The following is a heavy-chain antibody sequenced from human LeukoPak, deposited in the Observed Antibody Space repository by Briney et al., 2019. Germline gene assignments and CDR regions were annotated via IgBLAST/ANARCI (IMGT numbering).Heavy chain of an antibody. CDR3: TKGSAVTTRYFDY. CDR2: VSGSGGST. Sequence: GGPLRLSCAASGFTFSSYAMSWVRQAPGKGLEWVSGVSGSGGSTYYADSMKGRFTISRDNSKNTVYLQMNSLRAEDTAVYYCTKGSAVTTRYFDYWGQGTLVTVSS. CDR1: GFTFSSYA. D-gene: IGHD4-11*01. J-gene: IGHJ4*02. V-gene: IGHV3-23*01.